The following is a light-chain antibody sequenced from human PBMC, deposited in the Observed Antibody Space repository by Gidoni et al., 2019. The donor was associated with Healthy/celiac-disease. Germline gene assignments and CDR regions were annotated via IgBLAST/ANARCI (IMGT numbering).Light chain of an antibody. CDR1: QEIINY. CDR3: QQYDNLPWT. J-gene: IGKJ1*01. Sequence: DIQMSQSPSSLSASVGDRVTITCQATQEIINYLNWYQQKPGKAPKLLIYDATNLETGVPSRFSGSGSGTDFTLTISSLQPEDIATYYCQQYDNLPWTFGQGTKVELK. V-gene: IGKV1-33*01. CDR2: DAT.